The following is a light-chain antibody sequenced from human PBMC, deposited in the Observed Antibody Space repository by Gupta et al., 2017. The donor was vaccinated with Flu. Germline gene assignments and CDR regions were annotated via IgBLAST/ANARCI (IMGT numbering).Light chain of an antibody. J-gene: IGLJ3*02. CDR1: NSDNL. V-gene: IGLV2-23*01. CDR2: EDT. CDR3: CSFTGSSSWV. Sequence: QSALTQPVSVSGSPGQSITISCTGANSDNLVSWYQQHPGKVPKLIIYEDTKRPSGVSHRISASKSGNTASLTISGLQAEDEADYHCCSFTGSSSWVFGGGTKLTVL.